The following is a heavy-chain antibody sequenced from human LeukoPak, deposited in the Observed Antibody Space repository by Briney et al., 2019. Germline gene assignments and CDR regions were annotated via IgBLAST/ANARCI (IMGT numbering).Heavy chain of an antibody. V-gene: IGHV3-7*01. CDR2: IKQDGIEK. D-gene: IGHD3-10*01. CDR3: AREGMVRGVPDAFDL. CDR1: GFTFSSYA. Sequence: GGSLILSCAASGFTFSSYAMSWVRQAPGKGLEWVANIKQDGIEKYFVGSVKGRFAISRDNAKNSLYLQMNSLRVEDTAVYYCAREGMVRGVPDAFDLWGQGTMVTVSS. J-gene: IGHJ3*01.